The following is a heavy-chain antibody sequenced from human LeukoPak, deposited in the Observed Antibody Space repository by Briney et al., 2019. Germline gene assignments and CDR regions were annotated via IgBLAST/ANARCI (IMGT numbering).Heavy chain of an antibody. Sequence: PGGSLRLSCAASGFTFSSYAMSWVRQAPGKGLVWVSRINTDGTSTTYADSVKGRFTISRDNAKNTLYLQMNSLRAEDTAVYYCTRRTSVVPFDYWGQGTLVTVSS. J-gene: IGHJ4*02. CDR3: TRRTSVVPFDY. CDR2: INTDGTST. D-gene: IGHD2-2*01. CDR1: GFTFSSYA. V-gene: IGHV3-74*01.